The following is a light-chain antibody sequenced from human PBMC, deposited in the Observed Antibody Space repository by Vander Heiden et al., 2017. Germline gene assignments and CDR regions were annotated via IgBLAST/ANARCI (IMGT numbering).Light chain of an antibody. CDR3: QQYNNWPPGT. CDR2: GAS. Sequence: EIVKTQSPATLSVSPGERATLSCRASQSVSSNLACYQQKPGQAPRLLIYGASTRATGIPARFSGSGSGTEFTLTISSLQSEDFAVYYCQQYNNWPPGTFGGGTKVEIK. V-gene: IGKV3-15*01. J-gene: IGKJ4*01. CDR1: QSVSSN.